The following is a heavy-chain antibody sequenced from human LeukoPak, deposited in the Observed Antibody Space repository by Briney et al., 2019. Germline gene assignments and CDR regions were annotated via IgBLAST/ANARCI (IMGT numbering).Heavy chain of an antibody. V-gene: IGHV3-20*04. CDR1: RFPFDYYG. CDR2: INWNGDST. J-gene: IGHJ4*02. D-gene: IGHD2-2*01. CDR3: AREQRYCGSTSCYSFFDY. Sequence: GGSLSLSCAASRFPFDYYGMRWGRQAPGKGLEWVSGINWNGDSTGYGDSVKGRITISRDNARNSLYLQMNSLRAEDTAFYYCAREQRYCGSTSCYSFFDYWGQGTLVTVSS.